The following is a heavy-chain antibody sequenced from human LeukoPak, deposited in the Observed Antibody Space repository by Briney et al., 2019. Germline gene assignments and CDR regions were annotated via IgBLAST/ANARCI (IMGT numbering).Heavy chain of an antibody. CDR2: INPNSGGT. V-gene: IGHV1-2*06. CDR3: ARVGPPDASGMDV. D-gene: IGHD2-2*01. Sequence: ASVKVSCKASGYTFTAYYMHWVRQAPGQGLEWMGRINPNSGGTNYAQNFQDRVTMTRDTSITTAYMELSRLTSDDTAVYYCARVGPPDASGMDVWGQGTTVTVSS. J-gene: IGHJ6*02. CDR1: GYTFTAYY.